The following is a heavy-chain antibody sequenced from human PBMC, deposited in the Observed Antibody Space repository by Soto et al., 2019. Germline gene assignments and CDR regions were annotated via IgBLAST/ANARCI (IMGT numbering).Heavy chain of an antibody. V-gene: IGHV4-61*01. Sequence: SETLSLTCTVSGGSVSSGSYYWSWIRQPPGKGLEWIGYIYYSGSTNYNPSLKSRVTISVDTSKNQFSLKLSSVTAADTAVYYCARDRMGWELPFDYWGQGTLVTVSS. CDR1: GGSVSSGSYY. J-gene: IGHJ4*02. D-gene: IGHD1-26*01. CDR2: IYYSGST. CDR3: ARDRMGWELPFDY.